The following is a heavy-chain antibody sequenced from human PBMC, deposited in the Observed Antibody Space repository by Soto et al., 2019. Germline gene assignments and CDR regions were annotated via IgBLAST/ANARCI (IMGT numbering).Heavy chain of an antibody. V-gene: IGHV3-33*01. CDR2: IWYDGSNK. CDR1: GFTFSSYG. D-gene: IGHD3-22*01. CDR3: ARAYDSSGYPARNYYYYGMDV. Sequence: GGSLRLSCAASGFTFSSYGMHWVRQAPGKGLEWVAVIWYDGSNKYYADSVKDRFTISRDNSKNTLYLQMNSLRAEDTAVYYCARAYDSSGYPARNYYYYGMDVWGQGTTVTV. J-gene: IGHJ6*02.